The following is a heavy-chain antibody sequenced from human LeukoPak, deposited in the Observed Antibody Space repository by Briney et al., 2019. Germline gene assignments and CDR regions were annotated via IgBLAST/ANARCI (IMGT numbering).Heavy chain of an antibody. CDR2: IRYDGSNR. J-gene: IGHJ3*02. D-gene: IGHD3-9*01. CDR3: TKGPYYNILTGTIRVRNGFDI. V-gene: IGHV3-30*02. Sequence: PGGSLRLSCAPSGFTFSSYGMHWVRQAPGKGLEWVAFIRYDGSNRHYADSVKGRFTISRDNSKNTLSPEMNSLRTEDTAVYYCTKGPYYNILTGTIRVRNGFDIWGQGTMVTVYS. CDR1: GFTFSSYG.